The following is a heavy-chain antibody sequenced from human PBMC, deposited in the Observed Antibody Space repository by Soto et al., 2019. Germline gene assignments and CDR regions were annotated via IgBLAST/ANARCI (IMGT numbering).Heavy chain of an antibody. CDR1: GGTLNRHT. CDR2: SIPMLGVA. V-gene: IGHV1-69*02. D-gene: IGHD2-2*01. Sequence: QVQLVQSGAEVKKPGSSVKVSCKASGGTLNRHTLNWVRQAPGQGLEWMGRSIPMLGVANHAQKFQGRVTITADKSMNTAYMELSSLRSEDTAVYYCARGVTNCTSTSCYLDGFDIWGQGTMVTVSS. J-gene: IGHJ3*02. CDR3: ARGVTNCTSTSCYLDGFDI.